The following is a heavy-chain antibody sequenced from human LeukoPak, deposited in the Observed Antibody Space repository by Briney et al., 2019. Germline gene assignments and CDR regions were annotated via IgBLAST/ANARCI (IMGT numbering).Heavy chain of an antibody. Sequence: GSLRLSWAASGFTFSSYAMSWVRQAPGKGLEWVSVIYSGGSTYYADSVKGRFTISRDNSKNTLYLQMNSLRAEDTAVYYCARDRVRVVNYLDYWGQGTLVTVSS. CDR2: IYSGGST. CDR1: GFTFSSYA. J-gene: IGHJ4*02. V-gene: IGHV3-66*01. D-gene: IGHD3-10*01. CDR3: ARDRVRVVNYLDY.